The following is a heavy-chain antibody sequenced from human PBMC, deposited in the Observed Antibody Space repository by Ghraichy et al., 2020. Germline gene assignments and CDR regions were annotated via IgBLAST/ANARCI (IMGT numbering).Heavy chain of an antibody. CDR3: ARPMTG. CDR1: GGSFSGYY. CDR2: INHSGST. V-gene: IGHV4-34*01. D-gene: IGHD3-9*01. J-gene: IGHJ4*02. Sequence: SETLSLTCAVYGGSFSGYYWSWIRQPPGKGLEWIGEINHSGSTNYNPSLKSRVTISVDTSKNQFSLKLSSVTAADTAVYYCARPMTGWGQGTLVTVSS.